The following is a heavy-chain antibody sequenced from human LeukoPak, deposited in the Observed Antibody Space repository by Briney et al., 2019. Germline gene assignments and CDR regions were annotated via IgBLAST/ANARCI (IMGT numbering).Heavy chain of an antibody. CDR1: GGSISSGGYY. Sequence: SQTLSLTCTVSGGSISSGGYYWSWIRQHPGKGLEWIGYIYYSGSTYYNPSLKSRVTISVDTSKNQFSLKLSSVTAADTAVYYCARVPSRGYYDSSGYWAFDYWGQGTLVTVSS. CDR3: ARVPSRGYYDSSGYWAFDY. D-gene: IGHD3-22*01. CDR2: IYYSGST. V-gene: IGHV4-31*03. J-gene: IGHJ4*02.